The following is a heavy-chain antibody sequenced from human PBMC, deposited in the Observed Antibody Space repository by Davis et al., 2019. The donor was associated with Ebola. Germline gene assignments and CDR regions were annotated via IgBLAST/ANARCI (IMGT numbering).Heavy chain of an antibody. Sequence: MPSETLSLTCAVSGGSISSGGYSWSWIRQPPGKGLEWIGYIYHSGSTYYNPSLKSRVTISVDTSKNQFSLKLSSVTAADTAVYYCARPAVGATDAIDYWGQGTLVTVSS. CDR1: GGSISSGGYS. D-gene: IGHD1-26*01. CDR2: IYHSGST. V-gene: IGHV4-30-2*03. J-gene: IGHJ4*02. CDR3: ARPAVGATDAIDY.